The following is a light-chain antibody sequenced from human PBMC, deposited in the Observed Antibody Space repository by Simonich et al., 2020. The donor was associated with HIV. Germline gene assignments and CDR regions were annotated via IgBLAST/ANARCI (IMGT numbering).Light chain of an antibody. J-gene: IGKJ2*01. Sequence: DIQMTQSPSSLSASVGDRVTITCRTSQSISNYFNWYQQKPGKAPKLLIYAASNLQSGVPSRFSGSGSGTDFTLTISSLQPEDFATYYCQQSYSSLSYTFGLGTKLEIK. CDR2: AAS. CDR1: QSISNY. CDR3: QQSYSSLSYT. V-gene: IGKV1-39*01.